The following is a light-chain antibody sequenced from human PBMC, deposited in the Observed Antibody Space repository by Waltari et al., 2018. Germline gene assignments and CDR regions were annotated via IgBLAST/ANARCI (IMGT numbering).Light chain of an antibody. CDR3: QQYNSYSLFT. CDR1: QNINNW. V-gene: IGKV1-5*03. J-gene: IGKJ3*01. Sequence: DIQMTQSPSTLSASVGDRVIINCRASQNINNWLAWYQQKPGKPPNLLIYKTSSLESGVPSRFSGSGSGTEFTLTISCLQPDDFAIYYCQQYNSYSLFTFGPGTKVEIK. CDR2: KTS.